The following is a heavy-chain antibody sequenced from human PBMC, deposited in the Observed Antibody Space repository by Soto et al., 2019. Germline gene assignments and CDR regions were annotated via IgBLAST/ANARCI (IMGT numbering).Heavy chain of an antibody. CDR3: ARDMPLNPGAFDI. D-gene: IGHD2-2*01. CDR2: ISSSSSYI. Sequence: PGGSLRLSCAASGLTFSSYSMNWVRQAPGKGLEWVSSISSSSSYIYYADSVKGRFTISRDNAKNSLYLQMNSLRAEDTAVYYCARDMPLNPGAFDIWGQGTMVTVSS. V-gene: IGHV3-21*01. J-gene: IGHJ3*02. CDR1: GLTFSSYS.